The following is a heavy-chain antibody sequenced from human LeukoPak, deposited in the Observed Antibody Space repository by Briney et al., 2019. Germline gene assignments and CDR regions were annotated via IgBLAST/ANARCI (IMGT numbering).Heavy chain of an antibody. V-gene: IGHV4-59*01. J-gene: IGHJ4*02. CDR3: AAQPDY. Sequence: SETLSLTCAVYGGSFSGYYWSWIRQPPGKGLEWIGYIYYSGSTNYNPSLKSRVTISLDTSKNQFSLKLSSVTAADTAIYYCAAQPDYWGQGTLVTVSS. CDR1: GGSFSGYY. CDR2: IYYSGST.